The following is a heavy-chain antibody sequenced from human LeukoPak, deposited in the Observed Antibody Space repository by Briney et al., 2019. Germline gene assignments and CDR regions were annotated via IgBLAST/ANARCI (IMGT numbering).Heavy chain of an antibody. Sequence: GGSLRLSCAASGFTFSSYAMSWVRQAPGKGLEWVSAISGTGSGTYYADSVKGRFTISRDNSKNALYLQMNSLRAEDTALYYCAKDHSSWYFDLWGRGTLLTVSS. CDR2: ISGTGSGT. J-gene: IGHJ2*01. V-gene: IGHV3-23*01. CDR3: AKDHSSWYFDL. CDR1: GFTFSSYA.